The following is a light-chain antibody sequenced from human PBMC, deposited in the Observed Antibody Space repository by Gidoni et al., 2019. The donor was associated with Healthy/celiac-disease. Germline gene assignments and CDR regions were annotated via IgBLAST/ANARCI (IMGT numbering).Light chain of an antibody. CDR2: GNS. J-gene: IGLJ1*01. Sequence: QSVLTPPPSESEAPGQRVTIPCTGSSSNIGAVYAVHWYQPLPGTAPKLLIYGNSNRPSGVPDRFSGSKSGTSASLAITRLQAEDEADYYCQSYGSSLSGFYVFGTGTKVTVL. CDR1: SSNIGAVYA. V-gene: IGLV1-40*01. CDR3: QSYGSSLSGFYV.